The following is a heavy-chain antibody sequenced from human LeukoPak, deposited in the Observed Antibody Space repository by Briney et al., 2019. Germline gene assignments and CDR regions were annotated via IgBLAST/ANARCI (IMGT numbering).Heavy chain of an antibody. V-gene: IGHV1-18*01. D-gene: IGHD1-26*01. Sequence: GASVKVSCKASGYTFTSYGISWVRQAPGQGLEWMGWISAYNGNTNYAQKLQGRVTMTTDTSTSTAYMELRSLRSDDTAVYYCARSPVGATSWSHFDYWGQGTLVTVSS. J-gene: IGHJ4*02. CDR1: GYTFTSYG. CDR3: ARSPVGATSWSHFDY. CDR2: ISAYNGNT.